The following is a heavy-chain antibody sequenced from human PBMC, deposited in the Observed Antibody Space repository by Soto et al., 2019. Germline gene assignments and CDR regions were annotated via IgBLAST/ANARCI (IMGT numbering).Heavy chain of an antibody. J-gene: IGHJ4*01. CDR2: IIPIFGTA. CDR1: GGTFSSYA. Sequence: SVKVSCKASGGTFSSYAISWVRQAPGQGLEWMGGIIPIFGTANYAQKFQGRVTITADESTSTAYMELSSLRSEDTAVYYCASRGTVVVTEPSPLEDYFVYRRHGTLVTGSS. D-gene: IGHD2-15*01. CDR3: ASRGTVVVTEPSPLEDYFVY. V-gene: IGHV1-69*13.